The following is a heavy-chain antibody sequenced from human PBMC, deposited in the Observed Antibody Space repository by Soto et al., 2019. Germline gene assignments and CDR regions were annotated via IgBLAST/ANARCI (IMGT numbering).Heavy chain of an antibody. CDR3: ARDRLARSIPVAGRIDY. D-gene: IGHD6-19*01. J-gene: IGHJ4*02. CDR2: ISSTGALM. V-gene: IGHV3-21*01. Sequence: KGLEWVSSISSTGALMYYADSVKGRFTISRDDADNSLYLQMNSLRVEDTAVYYCARDRLARSIPVAGRIDYWGQGALVTVSS.